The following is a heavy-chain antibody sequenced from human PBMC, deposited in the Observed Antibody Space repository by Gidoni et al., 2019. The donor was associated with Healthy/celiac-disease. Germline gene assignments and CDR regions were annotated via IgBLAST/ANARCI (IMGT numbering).Heavy chain of an antibody. CDR2: ISGSGGST. Sequence: EVQLLESGGGLVQPGVSLILSCAASGFTFSSYARSWVRQAPGKGLEWVSAISGSGGSTYYADSVKGRFTISRDNSKNTLYLQMNSLRAEDTAVYYCAKDWGYYYDSSGLGAFDIWGQGTMVTVSS. V-gene: IGHV3-23*01. CDR1: GFTFSSYA. CDR3: AKDWGYYYDSSGLGAFDI. D-gene: IGHD3-22*01. J-gene: IGHJ3*02.